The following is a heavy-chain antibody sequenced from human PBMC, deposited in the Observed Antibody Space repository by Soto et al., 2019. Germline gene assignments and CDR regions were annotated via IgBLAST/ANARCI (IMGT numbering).Heavy chain of an antibody. D-gene: IGHD6-6*01. CDR1: GGSFSGYY. V-gene: IGHV4-34*01. CDR2: INHSGST. Sequence: SETLSLTCAVYGGSFSGYYWSWIRQPPGKGLEWIGEINHSGSTNYNPSLKSRVTISVDTSKNQFSLKLSSVTAADTAVYYCASSIAARRGTYYFDYWGQGTLVTVS. J-gene: IGHJ4*02. CDR3: ASSIAARRGTYYFDY.